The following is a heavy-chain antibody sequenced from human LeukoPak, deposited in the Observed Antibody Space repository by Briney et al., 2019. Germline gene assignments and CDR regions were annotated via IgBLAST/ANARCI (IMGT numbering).Heavy chain of an antibody. CDR2: IYYSGST. CDR3: ARHPPYDSRGYYFAGLRGAFYI. J-gene: IGHJ3*02. CDR1: GGSISSSSYY. D-gene: IGHD3-22*01. V-gene: IGHV4-39*01. Sequence: SETLSLTCTVSGGSISSSSYYWGWIRQPPGKGLEWIGSIYYSGSTYYNPSLKSRVTISVDTSKNQFSLKLSSVTAADTAVYYCARHPPYDSRGYYFAGLRGAFYIWGQGTMVTVSS.